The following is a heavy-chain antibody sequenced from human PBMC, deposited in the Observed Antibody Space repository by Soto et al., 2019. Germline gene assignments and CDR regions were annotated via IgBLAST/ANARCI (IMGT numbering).Heavy chain of an antibody. V-gene: IGHV1-18*01. CDR2: ISPYNGDT. Sequence: QVQLVQSGTEVKKPGASVMVSCKTSGYTFTSYGVSWVRQAPGQGLEWMGLISPYNGDTIYARKFQGRVTVTADTATSTVYMERRSLRSDDTAVYYCVRDASSGYRGWWDPWGQGTLVTVSS. CDR1: GYTFTSYG. D-gene: IGHD5-18*01. CDR3: VRDASSGYRGWWDP. J-gene: IGHJ5*02.